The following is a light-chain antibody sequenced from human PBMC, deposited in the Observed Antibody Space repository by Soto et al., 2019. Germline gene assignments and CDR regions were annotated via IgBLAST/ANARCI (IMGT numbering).Light chain of an antibody. Sequence: DIQMTHSPSTVSASVVDRVTITFLASQSISSWLAWFQQKPGKAPKLLMYDASSLQSGVPSRFSGSGSGTEFTLTVSRLKPEDFAVYYCQQYNNWPPCTCGQGNKGDIK. CDR2: DAS. CDR3: QQYNNWPPCT. V-gene: IGKV1-5*01. J-gene: IGKJ2*02. CDR1: QSISSW.